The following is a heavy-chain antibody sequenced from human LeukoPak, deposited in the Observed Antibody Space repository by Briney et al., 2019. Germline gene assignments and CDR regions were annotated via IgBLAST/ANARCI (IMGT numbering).Heavy chain of an antibody. Sequence: HTRGSLRLSCAASGLTFSSYGMHWVRQAPGKGLEWVAVIWYDGSNKYYADSVKGRFTISRDNSKNTLYLQMNSLRAEDTAVYYCARDYGDYVNGDYYYYGMDVWGQGTTVTVSS. D-gene: IGHD4-17*01. J-gene: IGHJ6*02. CDR1: GLTFSSYG. CDR2: IWYDGSNK. V-gene: IGHV3-33*01. CDR3: ARDYGDYVNGDYYYYGMDV.